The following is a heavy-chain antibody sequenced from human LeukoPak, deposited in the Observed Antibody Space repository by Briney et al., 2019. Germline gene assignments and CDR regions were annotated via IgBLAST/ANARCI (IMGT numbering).Heavy chain of an antibody. V-gene: IGHV3-30-3*01. J-gene: IGHJ4*02. D-gene: IGHD6-19*01. CDR3: ARGVSSGWWNGYYFDY. CDR2: ISYDGSNK. CDR1: GYTFTSYY. Sequence: SCKASGYTFTSYYMHWVRQAPGKGLEWVAVISYDGSNKYYVDSVKGRFTISRDNSKNTLYLQMNSLRAEDTAVYYCARGVSSGWWNGYYFDYWGQGTLVTVSS.